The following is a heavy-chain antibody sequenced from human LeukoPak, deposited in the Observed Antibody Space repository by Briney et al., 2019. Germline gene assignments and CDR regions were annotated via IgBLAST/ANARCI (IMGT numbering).Heavy chain of an antibody. Sequence: PGGSLRLSCAASGFTFSSYAMHWVRQAPGKGLEWVAVISYDGSNKYYADSVKGRFTISRDNSKNTLYLQMNSLRAEDTAVYYCAGPPSIAVAGDFDYWGQGTLVTVSS. CDR1: GFTFSSYA. CDR2: ISYDGSNK. D-gene: IGHD6-19*01. J-gene: IGHJ4*02. CDR3: AGPPSIAVAGDFDY. V-gene: IGHV3-30-3*01.